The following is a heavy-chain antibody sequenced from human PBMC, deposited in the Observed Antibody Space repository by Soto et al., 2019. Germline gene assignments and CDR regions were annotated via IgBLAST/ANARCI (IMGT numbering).Heavy chain of an antibody. V-gene: IGHV1-46*01. Sequence: LEXMGIINPSGGSTSYAQKFQGRVTMTRDTSTSTVYMELSSLRSEDTAVYYCAXXXVTGLVDGVYYYYGMDVWGQGTTVTVSS. J-gene: IGHJ6*02. CDR3: AXXXVTGLVDGVYYYYGMDV. CDR2: INPSGGST. D-gene: IGHD1-1*01.